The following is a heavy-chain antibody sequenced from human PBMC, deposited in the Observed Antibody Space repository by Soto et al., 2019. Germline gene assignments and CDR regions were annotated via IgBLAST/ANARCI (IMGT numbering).Heavy chain of an antibody. J-gene: IGHJ6*03. CDR3: YSSGWYDYYYYYMDV. CDR2: IYYSGST. D-gene: IGHD6-19*01. Sequence: SETLSLTCTVSGGSISSSSYYWGWIRQPPGKGLEWIGSIYYSGSTYYNPSLKSRVTISVDTPKNQFSLKLSSVTAADTAVYYCYSSGWYDYYYYYMDVWGKGTTVTVSS. V-gene: IGHV4-39*01. CDR1: GGSISSSSYY.